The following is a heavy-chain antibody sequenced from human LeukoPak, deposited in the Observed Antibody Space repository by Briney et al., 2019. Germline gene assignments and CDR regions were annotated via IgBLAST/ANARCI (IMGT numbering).Heavy chain of an antibody. D-gene: IGHD1-14*01. V-gene: IGHV1-2*02. CDR1: GYTFTGYY. CDR2: INPNSGGT. Sequence: GASVKVSCKASGYTFTGYYMHWVRQAPGQGLEGMGWINPNSGGTNYAQKFQGRVTMTRDTSISTAYMELSRLRSDDTAVYYCARVSSYRIESDYWGQGTLVTVSS. CDR3: ARVSSYRIESDY. J-gene: IGHJ4*02.